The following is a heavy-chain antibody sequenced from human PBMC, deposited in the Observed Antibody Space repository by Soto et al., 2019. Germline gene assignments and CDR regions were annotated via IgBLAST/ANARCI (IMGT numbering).Heavy chain of an antibody. J-gene: IGHJ4*02. V-gene: IGHV3-23*01. CDR1: GFTFSSYA. CDR2: ISGSGGST. CDR3: AKDPVKYYYDSSGYYEYYFDY. D-gene: IGHD3-22*01. Sequence: GGSLRLSCAASGFTFSSYAMSWVRQAPGKGLEWVSAISGSGGSTYYADSVKGRFTISRDNSKNTLYLQMNSLRAEDTAVYYCAKDPVKYYYDSSGYYEYYFDYWGQGTLVTVYS.